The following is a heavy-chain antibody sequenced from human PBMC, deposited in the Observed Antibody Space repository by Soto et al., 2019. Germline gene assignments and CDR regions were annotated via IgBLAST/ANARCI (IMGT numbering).Heavy chain of an antibody. V-gene: IGHV4-4*02. CDR2: IYHTGTT. CDR1: GGSISDNW. D-gene: IGHD2-21*01. J-gene: IGHJ4*02. Sequence: QVQLQESGPGLVKPSGTLSLTCAVSGGSISDNWWSWVRQPPGKGLEWIGEIYHTGTTHYNPSLLSRVTILINESMNQFSPQLSSVTAADTGVYYCARHIAVPRTRGFDFWGQGTLVTVSS. CDR3: ARHIAVPRTRGFDF.